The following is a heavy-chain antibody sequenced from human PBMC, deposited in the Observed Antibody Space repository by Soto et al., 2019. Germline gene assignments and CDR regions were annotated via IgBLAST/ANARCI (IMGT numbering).Heavy chain of an antibody. CDR2: IKQDGSEK. CDR3: ARDEGLRFYRGPFDY. V-gene: IGHV3-7*01. J-gene: IGHJ4*02. D-gene: IGHD3-3*01. Sequence: GGSLRLSCAASGFTFSSYWMSWVRQAPGKGLEWVANIKQDGSEKYYVDSVKGRFTISRDNAKNSLYLQMNSLRAEDTAVYYCARDEGLRFYRGPFDYWGQGTLVTVSS. CDR1: GFTFSSYW.